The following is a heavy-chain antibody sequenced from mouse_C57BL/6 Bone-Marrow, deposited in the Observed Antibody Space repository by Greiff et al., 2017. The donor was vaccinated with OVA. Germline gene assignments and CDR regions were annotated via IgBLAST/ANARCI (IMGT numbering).Heavy chain of an antibody. V-gene: IGHV10-1*01. Sequence: EVKLQESGGGLVQPKGSLKLSCAASGFSFNTYAMNWVRQAPGKGLEWVARIRSKSNNYATYYADSVKDRFTISRDDSESMLYLQMNNLKTEDTAMYYCVLRSRWYFDVWGTGTTVTVSS. CDR3: VLRSRWYFDV. J-gene: IGHJ1*03. D-gene: IGHD1-1*01. CDR2: IRSKSNNYAT. CDR1: GFSFNTYA.